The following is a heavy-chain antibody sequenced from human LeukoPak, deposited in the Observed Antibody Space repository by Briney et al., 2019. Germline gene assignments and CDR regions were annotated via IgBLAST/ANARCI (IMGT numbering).Heavy chain of an antibody. CDR2: IYYSGST. V-gene: IGHV4-39*07. CDR3: ARDLGSQGYYDSSGYVDY. D-gene: IGHD3-22*01. Sequence: SETLSLTCTVSGGSISSSSYYWGWIRQPPGKGLEWIGSIYYSGSTYYNPSLKSRVTISVDTSKNQFSLKLSSVTAADTAVYYCARDLGSQGYYDSSGYVDYWGQGTLVTVSS. J-gene: IGHJ4*02. CDR1: GGSISSSSYY.